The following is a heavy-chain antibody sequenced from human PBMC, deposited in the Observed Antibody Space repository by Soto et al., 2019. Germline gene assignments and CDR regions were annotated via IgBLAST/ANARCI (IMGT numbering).Heavy chain of an antibody. J-gene: IGHJ3*02. Sequence: VASVKVSCKASGGTFSSYAISWVRQAPGQGLEWMGGIIPIFGTANYAQKFQGRVTITADESTSTAYMELSSLRSEDTAVYYCARYYYDSSGYPGGRYAFDIWGQGTMVTVSS. CDR2: IIPIFGTA. CDR3: ARYYYDSSGYPGGRYAFDI. D-gene: IGHD3-22*01. CDR1: GGTFSSYA. V-gene: IGHV1-69*13.